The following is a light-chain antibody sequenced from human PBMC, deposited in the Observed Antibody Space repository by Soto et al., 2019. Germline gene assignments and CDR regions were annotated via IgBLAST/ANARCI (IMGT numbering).Light chain of an antibody. CDR1: QSVSSN. J-gene: IGKJ1*01. Sequence: EIAMTQSPATLSVSPGERATLSCRASQSVSSNLAWYQQKPGQAPRLLIYAASTRATGIPARFSGSGSGTEFTLTISSLQSEDFAVYYCQHYNNWPPWTFGQGTKVEIK. CDR2: AAS. V-gene: IGKV3-15*01. CDR3: QHYNNWPPWT.